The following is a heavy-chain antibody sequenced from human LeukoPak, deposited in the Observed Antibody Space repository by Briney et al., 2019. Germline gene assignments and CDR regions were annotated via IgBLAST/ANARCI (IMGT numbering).Heavy chain of an antibody. CDR2: ISGSGGST. Sequence: GGSLRLSCAASRFTFSSYAMSWVRQAPGKGLEWVSAISGSGGSTYYADSVKGRFTISRDNSKNTLYLQMNSLRAEDTAVYYCAKAGTYYYDSSGYYYDYYYYMDVWGKGTTVTVSS. CDR1: RFTFSSYA. CDR3: AKAGTYYYDSSGYYYDYYYYMDV. V-gene: IGHV3-23*01. D-gene: IGHD3-22*01. J-gene: IGHJ6*03.